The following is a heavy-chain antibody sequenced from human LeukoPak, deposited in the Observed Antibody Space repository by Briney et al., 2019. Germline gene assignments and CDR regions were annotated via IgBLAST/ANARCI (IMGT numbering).Heavy chain of an antibody. CDR1: GFTFSSYW. V-gene: IGHV3-7*01. CDR2: INQDGSEK. J-gene: IGHJ4*02. Sequence: GGSLRLSCAGSGFTFSSYWMSWVRQAPGKGLEWVANINQDGSEKYYVDSVKGRSTISRDNAKNSLCLQMNSLRAEDTAVYYCARDLPDYWGQGTLVTVSS. CDR3: ARDLPDY.